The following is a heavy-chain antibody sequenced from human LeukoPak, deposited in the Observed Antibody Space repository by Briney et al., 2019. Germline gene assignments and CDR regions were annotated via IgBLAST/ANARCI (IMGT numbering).Heavy chain of an antibody. V-gene: IGHV3-23*01. J-gene: IGHJ4*01. Sequence: GGSLRLSCAASGFTFSSAAMSWVRQAPGKGLEWVSTLSGSGITTYYADSVKGRFTISRDNSKNTLYLQMNSLRAEDTAVYYCAKGIYSSGWSYFDYWGHGTLVTVSS. CDR1: GFTFSSAA. D-gene: IGHD6-19*01. CDR2: LSGSGITT. CDR3: AKGIYSSGWSYFDY.